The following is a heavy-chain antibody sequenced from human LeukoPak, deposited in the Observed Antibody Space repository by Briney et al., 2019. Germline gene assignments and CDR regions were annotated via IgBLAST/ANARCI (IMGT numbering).Heavy chain of an antibody. J-gene: IGHJ4*02. D-gene: IGHD3-10*01. V-gene: IGHV1-18*01. CDR2: ISAYNGNT. CDR1: GYTFTSYG. CDR3: ARDRVFGGSYYWVY. Sequence: ASVTVSCKASGYTFTSYGISWVRQAPGQGLEWMGWISAYNGNTNYAQKLHGRVTMTTDTSTSTAYMELRSLRSDDTAVYYCARDRVFGGSYYWVYWGQGTLVTVSS.